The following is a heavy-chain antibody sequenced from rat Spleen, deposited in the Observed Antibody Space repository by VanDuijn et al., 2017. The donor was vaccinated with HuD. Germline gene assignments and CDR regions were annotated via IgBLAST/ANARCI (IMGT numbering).Heavy chain of an antibody. CDR2: ITNTGGST. CDR3: TSRWDGFVY. V-gene: IGHV5-25*01. Sequence: EVQLVESGGGLVQPGGSMKLSCAASGFTFSYYYMAWVRQAPGKGLDWVASITNTGGSTYYPDSVRGRFTISRDNAKSTLYLQMNSLRSEDTATYYCTSRWDGFVYWGQGTLVTVSS. D-gene: IGHD5-1*01. J-gene: IGHJ3*01. CDR1: GFTFSYYY.